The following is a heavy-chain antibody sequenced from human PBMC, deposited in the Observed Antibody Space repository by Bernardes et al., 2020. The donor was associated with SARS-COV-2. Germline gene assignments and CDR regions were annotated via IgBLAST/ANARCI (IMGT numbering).Heavy chain of an antibody. Sequence: VGSLILSCAASGFTFSSSWMHWVRQGPGKGLVWVSRINDDGSDIEYADSVKGRFTISRDNARSTLYLQISSLRAEDTAVYYCARYLGYCSGGSCSPWGQGTLVTVSS. J-gene: IGHJ5*02. CDR2: INDDGSDI. D-gene: IGHD2-15*01. CDR3: ARYLGYCSGGSCSP. CDR1: GFTFSSSW. V-gene: IGHV3-74*03.